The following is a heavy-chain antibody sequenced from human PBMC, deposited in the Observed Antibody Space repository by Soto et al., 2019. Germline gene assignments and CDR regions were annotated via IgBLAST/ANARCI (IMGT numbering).Heavy chain of an antibody. CDR1: GYTFSNYA. V-gene: IGHV1-18*04. J-gene: IGHJ4*02. CDR2: VSPYNGNA. CDR3: ARPYSSGWLDY. D-gene: IGHD6-19*01. Sequence: EASVKVSCKTSGYTFSNYAISWVRQTPGQGLEWMGWVSPYNGNANYTQKFQGRVTMTTDTSTSTAYMELRSLRSDDTAVYYCARPYSSGWLDYWGQGTLVTVSS.